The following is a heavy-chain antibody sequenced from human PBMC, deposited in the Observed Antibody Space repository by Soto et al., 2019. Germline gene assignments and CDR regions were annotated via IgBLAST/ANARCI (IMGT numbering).Heavy chain of an antibody. CDR3: ARLDIVTTRSFDS. Sequence: SETLSPTCTVSGGSISRGDYYWSWIRQTPGKGLEWIRYIYYIGSTYYNPSLKSRPNMSVDTSKKHFSLKLTSVTAEDTAVYYCARLDIVTTRSFDSWGHGSLVTVSS. D-gene: IGHD5-12*01. CDR1: GGSISRGDYY. V-gene: IGHV4-30-4*02. CDR2: IYYIGST. J-gene: IGHJ4*01.